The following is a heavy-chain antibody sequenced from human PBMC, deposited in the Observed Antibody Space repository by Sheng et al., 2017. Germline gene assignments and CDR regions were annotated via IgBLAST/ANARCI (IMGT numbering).Heavy chain of an antibody. D-gene: IGHD2-21*01. CDR3: ARHQRVRRGAEYFQH. J-gene: IGHJ1*01. Sequence: QVQLQQWGAGLLKPSETLSLTCAVYGGSFSGYYWSWIRQPPGKGLEWIGEINHSGSTNYNPSLKSRVTISVDTSKNQFSLKLSSVTAADTAVYYCARHQRVRRGAEYFQHWGQGTLVTVSS. CDR1: GGSFSGYY. V-gene: IGHV4-34*01. CDR2: INHSGST.